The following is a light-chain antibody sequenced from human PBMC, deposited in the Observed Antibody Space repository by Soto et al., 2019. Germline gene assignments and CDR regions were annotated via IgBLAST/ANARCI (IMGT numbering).Light chain of an antibody. CDR3: QHYNKWVIA. Sequence: EIVMTQSPSTLSVSPGERATLSCRASQSVSRHLAWYQQKPGQAPRLLIYDASTRATGIPARFSGSGSGTEFTLTISSLQSEDFAVYYCQHYNKWVIAFGQGTRLEIK. CDR2: DAS. V-gene: IGKV3-15*01. CDR1: QSVSRH. J-gene: IGKJ5*01.